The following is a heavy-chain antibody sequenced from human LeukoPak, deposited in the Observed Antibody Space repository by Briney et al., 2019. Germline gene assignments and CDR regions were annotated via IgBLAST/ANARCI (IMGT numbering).Heavy chain of an antibody. J-gene: IGHJ6*03. CDR2: ISAYNGNT. CDR3: ARDPVAGDGYYYYYMDV. V-gene: IGHV1-18*01. Sequence: ASVTVSCKASGYTFTSYGISWLRQAPGHGLEWMGWISAYNGNTNYAQKLQGRVTMTTDTSTSTAYMELRSLRSDDTAVYYCARDPVAGDGYYYYYMDVWGKGTTVTVSS. D-gene: IGHD6-19*01. CDR1: GYTFTSYG.